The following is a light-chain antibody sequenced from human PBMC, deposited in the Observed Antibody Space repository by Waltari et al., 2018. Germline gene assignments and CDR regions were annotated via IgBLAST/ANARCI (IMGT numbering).Light chain of an antibody. CDR1: STNVWSGL. J-gene: IGLJ3*02. V-gene: IGLV1-44*01. CDR2: SKG. Sequence: SLLTQPPSASGTPGKMVTISCSGTSTNVWSGLVNWYKQVPRTAPILLIHSKGQRRLGVPYRCSGSRSAITSSLGIIGVQSEDEAYYYCAAWDVNLNGGVFGGGTKLTVL. CDR3: AAWDVNLNGGV.